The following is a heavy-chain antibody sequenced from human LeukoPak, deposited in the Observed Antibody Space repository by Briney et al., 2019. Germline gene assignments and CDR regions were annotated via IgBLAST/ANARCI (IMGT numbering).Heavy chain of an antibody. V-gene: IGHV1-2*02. J-gene: IGHJ4*01. CDR1: GYSFTDYY. CDR2: MKPESGKT. CDR3: ARDKNPTVFDY. Sequence: ASVKVSCKASGYSFTDYYLHWVRQAPGQGLEWMGWMKPESGKTGTAQRFQGRVTLTRDTSTSTAYMEVTRLTSGDTAIYYCARDKNPTVFDYWGQGTLVTVSS.